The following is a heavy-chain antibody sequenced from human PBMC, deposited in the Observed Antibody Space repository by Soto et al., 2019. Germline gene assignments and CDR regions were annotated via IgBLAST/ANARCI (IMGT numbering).Heavy chain of an antibody. CDR3: STNDALDI. CDR1: GFTFSNVW. V-gene: IGHV3-15*07. CDR2: IKNKIGGGTT. J-gene: IGHJ3*02. Sequence: EVQLVESGGGLVKPGGSLRLSCAASGFTFSNVWMNWVRQAPGKGLEWVGRIKNKIGGGTTDYAAPVKGRFTISRDDSKNTLYLQMNRLKTEDPAVYYCSTNDALDIWGPGTMVAVSS.